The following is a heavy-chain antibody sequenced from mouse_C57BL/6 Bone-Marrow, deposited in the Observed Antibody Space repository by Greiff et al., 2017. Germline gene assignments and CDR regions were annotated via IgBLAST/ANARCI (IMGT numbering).Heavy chain of an antibody. D-gene: IGHD4-1*01. V-gene: IGHV5-6*02. J-gene: IGHJ3*01. CDR2: ISSGGSYT. CDR3: ARQGLGPPAWFAY. CDR1: GFTFSSYG. Sequence: EVKLVESGGDLVKPGGSLKLSCAASGFTFSSYGMSWVRQTPDKRLEWVATISSGGSYTYYPDSVKGRFTISRDNAKNTLYLQMSSLKSEDTAMDYCARQGLGPPAWFAYWGQGTLVTVSA.